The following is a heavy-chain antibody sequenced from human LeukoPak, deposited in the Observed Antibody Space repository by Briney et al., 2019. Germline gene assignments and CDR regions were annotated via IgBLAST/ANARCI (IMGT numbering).Heavy chain of an antibody. Sequence: SETLSLTCTVSGGSISSYYWSWIRQPAGKGLEWIGRIYPSGNTNFNPSLVSRVTMSIDTSKNQFSLKLSSVTAADTAVYYCARSSVPYYYYSYYMDVWGNGTTVTVSS. D-gene: IGHD3-22*01. J-gene: IGHJ6*03. CDR3: ARSSVPYYYYSYYMDV. CDR2: IYPSGNT. CDR1: GGSISSYY. V-gene: IGHV4-4*07.